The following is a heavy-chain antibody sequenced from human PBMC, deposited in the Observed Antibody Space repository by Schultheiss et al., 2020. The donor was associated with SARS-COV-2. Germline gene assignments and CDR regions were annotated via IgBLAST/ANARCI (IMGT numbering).Heavy chain of an antibody. J-gene: IGHJ6*02. CDR2: ISSSSSYM. CDR3: ARGGGSGSYAPDYYYGMDV. Sequence: GGSLRLSCAASGFTFSSYSMNWVRQAPGKGLEWVSSISSSSSYMYYADSVKGRFTISRDNAKNTLYLQMNSLRAEDTAVYYCARGGGSGSYAPDYYYGMDVWGQGTRIT. V-gene: IGHV3-21*01. D-gene: IGHD3-10*01. CDR1: GFTFSSYS.